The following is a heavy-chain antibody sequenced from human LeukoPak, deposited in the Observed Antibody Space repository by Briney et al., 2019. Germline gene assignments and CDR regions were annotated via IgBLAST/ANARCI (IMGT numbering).Heavy chain of an antibody. J-gene: IGHJ3*02. CDR3: HVVVTAYDAFDI. CDR2: ISGSGGST. Sequence: GGSLRLSCAASGFTFSTYSMNWVRQAPGKGLEWVSAISGSGGSTYYADSVKGRFTISRDNSKNTLYLQMNSLRAEDTAVYYCHVVVTAYDAFDIWGQGTMVTVSS. V-gene: IGHV3-23*01. D-gene: IGHD2-21*02. CDR1: GFTFSTYS.